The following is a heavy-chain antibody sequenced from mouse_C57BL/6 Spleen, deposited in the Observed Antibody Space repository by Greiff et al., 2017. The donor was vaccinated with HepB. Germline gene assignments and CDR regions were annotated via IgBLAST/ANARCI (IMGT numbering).Heavy chain of an antibody. Sequence: EVKLMESGGGLVQPGGSLSLSCAASGFTFTDYYMSWVRQPPGKALEWLGFIRNKANGYTTEYSASVKGRFTISRDNSQSILYLQMNALRAEDSATYYCARYEGDIDYWGQGTTLTVSS. CDR3: ARYEGDIDY. D-gene: IGHD3-3*01. CDR2: IRNKANGYTT. J-gene: IGHJ2*01. V-gene: IGHV7-3*01. CDR1: GFTFTDYY.